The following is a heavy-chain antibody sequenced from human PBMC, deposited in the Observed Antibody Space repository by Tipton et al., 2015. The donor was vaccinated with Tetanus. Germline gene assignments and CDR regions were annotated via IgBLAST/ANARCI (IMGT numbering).Heavy chain of an antibody. V-gene: IGHV3-9*01. CDR1: GFTFDDYA. Sequence: SLRLSCAASGFTFDDYAMHWVRQAPGKGLEWVSGISWNSGSIGYADSVKGRFTISRDNAKNSLYLQMNSLRAEDTAVYYCAKGGWDYGWEDYYGMDVWGQGTTVTVSS. CDR2: ISWNSGSI. J-gene: IGHJ6*02. CDR3: AKGGWDYGWEDYYGMDV. D-gene: IGHD3-16*01.